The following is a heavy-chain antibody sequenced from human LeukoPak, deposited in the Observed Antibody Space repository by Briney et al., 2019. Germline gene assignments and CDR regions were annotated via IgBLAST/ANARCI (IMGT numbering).Heavy chain of an antibody. Sequence: GASVKVSCKASGYTFTTYGISWVRQARGHGLEWMGWINPYNGHTNYAQKLQGRVTMTTDTSTRTIHMELRSLRSDDTAVYYCARGGYYDSSGPTSYNWFDPWGQGTLVTVSS. V-gene: IGHV1-18*01. CDR1: GYTFTTYG. CDR3: ARGGYYDSSGPTSYNWFDP. J-gene: IGHJ5*02. CDR2: INPYNGHT. D-gene: IGHD3-22*01.